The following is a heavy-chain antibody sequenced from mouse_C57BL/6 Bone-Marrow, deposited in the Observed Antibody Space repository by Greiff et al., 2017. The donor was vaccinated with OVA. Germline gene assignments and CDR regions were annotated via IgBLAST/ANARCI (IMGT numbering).Heavy chain of an antibody. CDR1: GFNIKNTY. V-gene: IGHV14-3*01. CDR3: ARPHYYGSRFYYAMDY. J-gene: IGHJ4*01. CDR2: IDPANGNT. Sequence: EVQLQQSVAELVRPGASVKLSCTASGFNIKNTYMHWVKQRPEQGLEWIGRIDPANGNTKYAPKFQGKATITAATSSNTAYLQLSSLTSEDTAIYYCARPHYYGSRFYYAMDYWGQGTSVTVSS. D-gene: IGHD1-1*01.